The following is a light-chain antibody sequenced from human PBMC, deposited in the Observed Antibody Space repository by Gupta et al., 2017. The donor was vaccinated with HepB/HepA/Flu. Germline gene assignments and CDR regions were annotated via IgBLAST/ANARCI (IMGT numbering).Light chain of an antibody. V-gene: IGLV2-14*03. J-gene: IGLJ2*01. CDR2: SVS. CDR1: SSDVGGYNY. Sequence: QSALTQPASESGSPGQSITIACTGTSSDVGGYNYVSWFQQHPGKAPKLILYSVSHRPPGVSDRFSGSKSGNTASLTISGLQAEDEAEYFRTSYTTSTTLVFGGGTKLTVL. CDR3: TSYTTSTTLV.